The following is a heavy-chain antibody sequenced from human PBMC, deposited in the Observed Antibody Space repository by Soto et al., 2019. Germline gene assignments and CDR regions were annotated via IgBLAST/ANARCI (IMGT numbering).Heavy chain of an antibody. V-gene: IGHV1-2*04. D-gene: IGHD1-26*01. CDR3: AREIRESNYFDY. Sequence: ASVKVSCKASGYTFTGYYMHWVRQAPGQGLEWMGWLNPNSGGTNYAQKFQGWVTMTRDTSISTAYMELSRLRSDDTAVYYCAREIRESNYFDYWGQGTLVTVSS. CDR2: LNPNSGGT. CDR1: GYTFTGYY. J-gene: IGHJ4*02.